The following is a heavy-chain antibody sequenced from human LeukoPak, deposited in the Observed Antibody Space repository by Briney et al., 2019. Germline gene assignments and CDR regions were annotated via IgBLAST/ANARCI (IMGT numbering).Heavy chain of an antibody. V-gene: IGHV4-4*07. D-gene: IGHD4-23*01. Sequence: SETLSLTCTVSGGSISSYYWSWIRQPAGEGLEWIGRIYTSGSTNYSPSLKSRVTISVDKSKNQFSLKLSSVTAADTAVYYCARDGAGGDAFDIWGQGTMVTVSS. J-gene: IGHJ3*02. CDR2: IYTSGST. CDR1: GGSISSYY. CDR3: ARDGAGGDAFDI.